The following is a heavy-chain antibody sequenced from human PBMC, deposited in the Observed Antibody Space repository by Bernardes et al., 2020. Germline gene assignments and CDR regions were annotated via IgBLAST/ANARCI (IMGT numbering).Heavy chain of an antibody. CDR2: INPSGGGA. CDR3: ARDLGFVWVGSTNSFDY. CDR1: GYIFTNYF. J-gene: IGHJ4*02. V-gene: IGHV1-46*01. D-gene: IGHD1-26*01. Sequence: ASVNVSCKASGYIFTNYFLHWVRQAPGQGLEWMGVINPSGGGASYAQKFQGRVTMTRDTATATVYMDLSRLGSEDTAVYYCARDLGFVWVGSTNSFDYWGQGTLVTVSA.